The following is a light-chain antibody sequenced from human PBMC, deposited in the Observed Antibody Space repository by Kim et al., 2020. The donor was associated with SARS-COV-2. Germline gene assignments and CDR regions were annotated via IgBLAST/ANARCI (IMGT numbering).Light chain of an antibody. J-gene: IGLJ3*02. Sequence: ALEQTVRLTCQGDSLRNYYATWYQQRPGQAPVLVLYGKYNRPSGIPDRFSGSASGNTASLTITGAQAEDEADYYCNSRDSSGDHVVFGGGTKVTVL. CDR3: NSRDSSGDHVV. CDR1: SLRNYY. V-gene: IGLV3-19*01. CDR2: GKY.